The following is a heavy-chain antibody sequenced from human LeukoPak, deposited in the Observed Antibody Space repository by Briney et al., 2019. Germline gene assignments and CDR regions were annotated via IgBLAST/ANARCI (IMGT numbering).Heavy chain of an antibody. V-gene: IGHV3-74*01. CDR3: VRESRIGSSGTQGWFDA. D-gene: IGHD1-1*01. J-gene: IGHJ5*02. CDR2: IKTVGRRT. Sequence: GGSLRLSCLASGFTFSIFWIHWVRQTPGRGLVWVSRIKTVGRRTDYADSVKGRFTISRDNDRNTLYLQMDSLRVEGTAVYYCVRESRIGSSGTQGWFDAWGQGTPVTVSS. CDR1: GFTFSIFW.